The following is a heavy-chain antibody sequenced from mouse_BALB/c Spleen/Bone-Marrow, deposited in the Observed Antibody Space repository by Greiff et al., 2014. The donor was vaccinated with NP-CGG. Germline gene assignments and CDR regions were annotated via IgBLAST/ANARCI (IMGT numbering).Heavy chain of an antibody. CDR2: INPSTGYT. V-gene: IGHV1-7*01. Sequence: VKLMESGAELAKPGASVKMSCKASGYTFTSYWMHWVKQRPGQGLEWIGYINPSTGYTEYNQKFKDKATLTADKSSSTAYMQLSSLTSEDSAVYYCGRERYAGYYFDYWGQGTTLTVSS. CDR1: GYTFTSYW. CDR3: GRERYAGYYFDY. J-gene: IGHJ2*01. D-gene: IGHD2-3*01.